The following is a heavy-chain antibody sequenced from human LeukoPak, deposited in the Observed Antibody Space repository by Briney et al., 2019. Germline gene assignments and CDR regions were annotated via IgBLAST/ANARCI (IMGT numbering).Heavy chain of an antibody. J-gene: IGHJ4*02. CDR1: GFTFSSYG. Sequence: PGGSLRLSCAASGFTFSSYGMHWVRQAPGKGLEWVAVIWYDGSNKYYADSVKGRFTISRDNSKNTLYLQMNSLRAEDTAVYYCVTERLWSEYFDYWGQGTLVTVSS. CDR2: IWYDGSNK. V-gene: IGHV3-33*01. D-gene: IGHD3-3*01. CDR3: VTERLWSEYFDY.